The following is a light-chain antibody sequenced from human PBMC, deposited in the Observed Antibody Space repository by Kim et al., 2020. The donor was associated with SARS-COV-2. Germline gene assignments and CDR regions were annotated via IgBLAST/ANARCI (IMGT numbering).Light chain of an antibody. Sequence: SPRGTVNLTCASRTGAVTRYNVPNWFQQKPGQTHRALIYRTINRHSWTPARFSGSLLGDKAALTLSGVQPEDEADYYCLLYFHGWVFGGGTQLTVL. CDR2: RTI. V-gene: IGLV7-43*01. J-gene: IGLJ3*02. CDR3: LLYFHGWV. CDR1: TGAVTRYNV.